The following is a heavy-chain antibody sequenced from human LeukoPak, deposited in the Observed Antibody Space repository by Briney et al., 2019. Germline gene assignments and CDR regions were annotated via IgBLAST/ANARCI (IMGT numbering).Heavy chain of an antibody. CDR2: ISSSGNYI. V-gene: IGHV3-11*01. J-gene: IGHJ5*02. D-gene: IGHD3-10*01. CDR3: AKGSGTYRFDP. Sequence: GGSLRLSCATSGFTFSGHFMSWIRQAPGKGLEWVSYISSSGNYIFYADSVKGRFTISRDNAVNSLHLQMNSLRADDTAVYYCAKGSGTYRFDPWGQGTLVTVSS. CDR1: GFTFSGHF.